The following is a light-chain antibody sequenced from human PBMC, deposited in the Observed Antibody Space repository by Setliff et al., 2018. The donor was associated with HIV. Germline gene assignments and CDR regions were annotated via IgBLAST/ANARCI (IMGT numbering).Light chain of an antibody. V-gene: IGLV2-14*03. CDR2: DVS. CDR1: SSDVGGYDF. J-gene: IGLJ1*01. Sequence: QSALTQPASVSGSPGQSITISCIGTSSDVGGYDFVSWYQQRPGKAPKLIIFDVSERPSGVSHRFSGSKSGNTASLTISGLQTEDEADYFCASYRSPATYGFGMGTKVTVL. CDR3: ASYRSPATYG.